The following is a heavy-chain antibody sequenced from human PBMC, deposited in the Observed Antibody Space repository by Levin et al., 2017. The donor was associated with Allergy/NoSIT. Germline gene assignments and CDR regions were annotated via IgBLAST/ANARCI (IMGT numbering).Heavy chain of an antibody. CDR2: IYYSGST. Sequence: LRLSCTVSGGSISSGGYYWSWIRQHPGKGLEWIGYIYYSGSTYYNPSLKSRVTISVDTSKNQFSLKLSSVTAADTAVYYCARDSGLGSGAYGDHLDYWGQGTLVTVSS. D-gene: IGHD4-17*01. CDR1: GGSISSGGYY. V-gene: IGHV4-31*03. CDR3: ARDSGLGSGAYGDHLDY. J-gene: IGHJ4*02.